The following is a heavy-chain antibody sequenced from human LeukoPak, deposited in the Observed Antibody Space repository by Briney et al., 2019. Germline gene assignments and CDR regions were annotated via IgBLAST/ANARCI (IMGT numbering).Heavy chain of an antibody. CDR1: GFTFTSSA. CDR3: AAEAAYYYDSRDAFDV. D-gene: IGHD3-22*01. Sequence: SVKVSCKAPGFTFTSSAVQWVRQARGQRLEWIGWIVVGSGNTNYAQKFQERVTITRDMSTSLVYMELSSLRSEDTAVYYCAAEAAYYYDSRDAFDVWGQGTMVTVSS. V-gene: IGHV1-58*01. CDR2: IVVGSGNT. J-gene: IGHJ3*01.